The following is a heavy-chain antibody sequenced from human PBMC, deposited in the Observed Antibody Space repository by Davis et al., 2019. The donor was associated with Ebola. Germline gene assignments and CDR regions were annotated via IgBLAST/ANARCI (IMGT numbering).Heavy chain of an antibody. D-gene: IGHD2-8*02. CDR3: AKSFLITGSHMSEFRGVDY. V-gene: IGHV3-23*01. CDR1: GFTFSNYA. CDR2: ISATGVDK. J-gene: IGHJ4*02. Sequence: PGGSLRLSCAASGFTFSNYAMSWVRQAPGGGPEWVAGISATGVDKKYADSVRGRFSISRDDSKNTLSLHMDSLRGDDTAVYYCAKSFLITGSHMSEFRGVDYWGQGTVVTVSS.